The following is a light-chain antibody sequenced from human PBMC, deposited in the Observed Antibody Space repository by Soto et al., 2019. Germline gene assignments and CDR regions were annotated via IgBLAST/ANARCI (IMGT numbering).Light chain of an antibody. V-gene: IGKV1-13*02. CDR2: DAS. Sequence: AIQLTQSPSSLSASEGDRVSITCRASQGISSALAWYQQKPGKAPKLLIYDASSLESGVPSRFSGSGSGTDFILTISSLQPEDFATYYCQQFNSYPITFGQGTRLEIK. CDR1: QGISSA. J-gene: IGKJ5*01. CDR3: QQFNSYPIT.